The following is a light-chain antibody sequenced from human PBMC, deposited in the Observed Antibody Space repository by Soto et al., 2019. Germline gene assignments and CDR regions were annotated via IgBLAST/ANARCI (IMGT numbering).Light chain of an antibody. CDR3: GTWDTGLTDV. CDR1: NSNIGNNH. CDR2: YNN. J-gene: IGLJ2*01. Sequence: QSVVTQPPSVSAAPGQTVTISCSGSNSNIGNNHVSWYQQVPGTAPKLLIYYNNKRPSGIPDRISGSKSGTSATLGITGLQTGDEGVYYCGTWDTGLTDVFGGGTKLTVL. V-gene: IGLV1-51*01.